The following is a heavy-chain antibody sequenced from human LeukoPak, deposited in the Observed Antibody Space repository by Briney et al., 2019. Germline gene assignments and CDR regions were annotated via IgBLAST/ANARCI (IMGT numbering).Heavy chain of an antibody. CDR1: GFTFSSYG. D-gene: IGHD5-18*01. CDR2: ISYDGRNK. CDR3: AKDRGYSHGFDY. Sequence: GGSLRLSCAASGFTFSSYGMHWVRQAPGKGLEWVAAISYDGRNKEYVDSVKGRFTISRDNPKNTLYLQMNSLRAEDTAVYNCAKDRGYSHGFDYWGQGTLVTVSS. J-gene: IGHJ4*02. V-gene: IGHV3-30*18.